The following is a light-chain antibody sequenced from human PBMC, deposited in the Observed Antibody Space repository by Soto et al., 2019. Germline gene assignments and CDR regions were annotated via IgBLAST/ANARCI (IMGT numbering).Light chain of an antibody. Sequence: QSVLTQPPSPSGSPGQSVTISFPGTSRDVGGYNYVSWYQQHPGKVPKLIIFEVSQRPSGVPDRYSGSKSGNTASLTVSGLQAEDEADYYCSSYAGSVYVFGTGTKVTVL. CDR3: SSYAGSVYV. CDR1: SRDVGGYNY. J-gene: IGLJ1*01. CDR2: EVS. V-gene: IGLV2-8*01.